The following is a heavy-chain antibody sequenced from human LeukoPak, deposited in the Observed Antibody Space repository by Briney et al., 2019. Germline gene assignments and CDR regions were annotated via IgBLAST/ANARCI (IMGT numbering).Heavy chain of an antibody. D-gene: IGHD3-16*02. CDR3: ARFAEVWGSYRRFDY. Sequence: GGSLRLSCAASGFTFSSYWMSWVRQAPGKGLEWVANIHQDGSAKYYVDSVKGRLTISRDNAKNSLYLQMNSLRAEDTAVYYCARFAEVWGSYRRFDYWGQGTLVTVSS. J-gene: IGHJ4*02. CDR1: GFTFSSYW. V-gene: IGHV3-7*01. CDR2: IHQDGSAK.